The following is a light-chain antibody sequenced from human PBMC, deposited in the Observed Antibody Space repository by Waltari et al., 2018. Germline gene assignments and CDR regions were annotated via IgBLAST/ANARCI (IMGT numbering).Light chain of an antibody. V-gene: IGKV1-5*01. CDR3: QEYNRFST. Sequence: DIQMTQSPSMLSASVGDRVPITCRARQSIRAWLAWYQMKPGLAPKLLIYDASNLGDGIPSRFSGSGFGTNFTLTINSLQPDDFATYYCQEYNRFSTFGLGTKV. J-gene: IGKJ1*01. CDR1: QSIRAW. CDR2: DAS.